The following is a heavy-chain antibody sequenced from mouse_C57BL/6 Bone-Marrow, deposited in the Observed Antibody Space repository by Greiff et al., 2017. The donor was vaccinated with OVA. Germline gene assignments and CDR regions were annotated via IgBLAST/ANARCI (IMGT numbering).Heavy chain of an antibody. Sequence: QVQLQQPGAELVKPGASVKLSCKASGYTFTSYWMQWVKQRPGQGLEWIGEIDPSDSYTNYNQKFKGKATLTADTSSSTAYMQLSILTSEVSAVYYCAKVLLILDYWGQGTTLTVSS. J-gene: IGHJ2*01. V-gene: IGHV1-50*01. D-gene: IGHD2-10*01. CDR3: AKVLLILDY. CDR2: IDPSDSYT. CDR1: GYTFTSYW.